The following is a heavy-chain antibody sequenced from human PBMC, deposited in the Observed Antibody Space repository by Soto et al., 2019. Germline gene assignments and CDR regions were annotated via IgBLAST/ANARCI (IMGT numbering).Heavy chain of an antibody. V-gene: IGHV3-7*04. D-gene: IGHD2-15*01. CDR3: ARDVSSLLGYYYGMDG. J-gene: IGHJ6*02. CDR1: GFTFSSYW. Sequence: GGSLRLSCAASGFTFSSYWMSWVRQAPGKGLEWVANIKQDGSEKYYVDSMKGRFTISRDNAKNSLYLQMNSLRAEDTAVYYCARDVSSLLGYYYGMDGWGQGITVTVA. CDR2: IKQDGSEK.